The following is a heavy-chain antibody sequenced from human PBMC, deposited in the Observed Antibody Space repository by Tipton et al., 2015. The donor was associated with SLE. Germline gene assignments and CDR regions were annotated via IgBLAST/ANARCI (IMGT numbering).Heavy chain of an antibody. CDR2: ISGSIDTT. CDR3: VVCSPSSCSYFDY. D-gene: IGHD2-2*01. V-gene: IGHV3-23*01. J-gene: IGHJ4*02. Sequence: SLRLSCEASGFTFRSYAMNWVRQAPGKGLEWVSLISGSIDTTHYADSVKGRFTISRDNSKNTLYLQMNSLRAEDTAVYYCVVCSPSSCSYFDYWGQGRLVTVSS. CDR1: GFTFRSYA.